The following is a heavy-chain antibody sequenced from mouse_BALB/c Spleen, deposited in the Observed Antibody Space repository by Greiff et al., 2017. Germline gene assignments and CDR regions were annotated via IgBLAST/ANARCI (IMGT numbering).Heavy chain of an antibody. J-gene: IGHJ3*01. CDR1: GYTFTSYY. CDR3: TRSEGSWFAY. Sequence: QVQLQQSGAELVKPGASVKLSCKASGYTFTSYYMYWVKQRPGQGLEWIGEINPSNGGTNFNEKFKSKATLTVDKSSSTAYMQLSSLTSEDSAVYYCTRSEGSWFAYWGQGTLVTVSA. CDR2: INPSNGGT. V-gene: IGHV1S81*02.